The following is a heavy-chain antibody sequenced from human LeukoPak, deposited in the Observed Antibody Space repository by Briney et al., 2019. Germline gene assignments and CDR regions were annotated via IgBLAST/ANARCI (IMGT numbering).Heavy chain of an antibody. CDR2: IYYSGST. Sequence: SETLSLTCTVSGGSISSYYWSWNRQPPGKGLEWIGYIYYSGSTNYNPSLKSRVTISVDTSKNQFSLKLSSVTAADTAVYYCARVGWNGYFDYWGQGTLVTVSS. J-gene: IGHJ4*02. CDR3: ARVGWNGYFDY. D-gene: IGHD1-1*01. CDR1: GGSISSYY. V-gene: IGHV4-59*01.